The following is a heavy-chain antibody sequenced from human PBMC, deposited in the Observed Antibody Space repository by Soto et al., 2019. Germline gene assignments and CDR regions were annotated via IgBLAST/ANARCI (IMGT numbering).Heavy chain of an antibody. D-gene: IGHD3-10*01. CDR2: INPILSMS. CDR3: ASSYGSGYRAFDY. V-gene: IGHV1-69*02. J-gene: IGHJ4*02. CDR1: GDTFTFYS. Sequence: QVQLVQSGAEVKKPGSSVRVSCKASGDTFTFYSINWVRQAPGLGLEWMGRINPILSMSNYAQRFQGRVTMTAYKSTSPAYMELSSLRSEDTAMYYCASSYGSGYRAFDYWGQGALVTVSS.